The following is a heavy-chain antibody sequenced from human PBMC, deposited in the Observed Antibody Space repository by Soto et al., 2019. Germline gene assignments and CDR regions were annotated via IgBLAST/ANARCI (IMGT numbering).Heavy chain of an antibody. D-gene: IGHD6-19*01. V-gene: IGHV3-21*01. J-gene: IGHJ3*02. CDR2: ISSSSSYI. CDR3: AREAVADAFDI. CDR1: GFTFSSYS. Sequence: GGPLRLSCAASGFTFSSYSMNWVRQAPGKGLEWVSSISSSSSYIYYADSVKGRFTISRDNAKNSLYLQMNSLRAEDTAVYYCAREAVADAFDIWGQGTMVTVSS.